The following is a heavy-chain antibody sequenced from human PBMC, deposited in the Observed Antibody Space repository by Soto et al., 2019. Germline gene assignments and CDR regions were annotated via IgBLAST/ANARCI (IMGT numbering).Heavy chain of an antibody. CDR3: ARWFTYGNFDYFDY. J-gene: IGHJ4*02. Sequence: GGSLRLSCAASGFTFSSDWMHRFRQAPGKGLVWVSRIDSGGRTTTYADSVKGRFTISRDNAKNTLYLQMNGLRVEDTALYYCARWFTYGNFDYFDYWGQGTQVTVSS. CDR2: IDSGGRTT. V-gene: IGHV3-74*01. D-gene: IGHD3-10*01. CDR1: GFTFSSDW.